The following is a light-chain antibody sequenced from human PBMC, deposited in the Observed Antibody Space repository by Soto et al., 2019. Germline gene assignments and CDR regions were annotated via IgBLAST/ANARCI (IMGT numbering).Light chain of an antibody. Sequence: DIQLTQSPSFLSEYVGDRVTITCRVSQGISSYLAWYQQKPGKAPKLLIYAASSLQSGVPSRFSGSGSGTDFTLTISSLQPEDFATYYCQQSYSTPRVTFGQGARLEVK. J-gene: IGKJ5*01. V-gene: IGKV1-39*01. CDR2: AAS. CDR3: QQSYSTPRVT. CDR1: QGISSY.